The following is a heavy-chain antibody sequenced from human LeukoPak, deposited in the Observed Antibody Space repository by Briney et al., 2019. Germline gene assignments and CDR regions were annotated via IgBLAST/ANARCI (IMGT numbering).Heavy chain of an antibody. Sequence: PSETLSLTCTVSGGSISGYYWTWIRQPPGKGLEWIGYIYYSGNTNYNPSLKSRVTISIHTSKNQFSLKLNSVTAADTAVYYCARDSPDGYTSGHYYYYLDVWGKGTTVTVSS. CDR2: IYYSGNT. CDR1: GGSISGYY. J-gene: IGHJ6*03. V-gene: IGHV4-59*12. D-gene: IGHD5-18*01. CDR3: ARDSPDGYTSGHYYYYLDV.